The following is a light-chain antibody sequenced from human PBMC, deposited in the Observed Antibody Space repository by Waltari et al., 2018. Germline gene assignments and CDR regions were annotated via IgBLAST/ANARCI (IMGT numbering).Light chain of an antibody. V-gene: IGKV4-1*01. CDR2: WAS. J-gene: IGKJ4*01. CDR3: QQYYSTPLT. Sequence: DIVMTQSPDSLAVSLGERATINCKSSQSVLYSSNNKNYLAWYQQKPGQPPKLLIYWASTRESGVPDRFSGXGSGTDFTLTISSLQAEDVXVYYCQQYYSTPLTFXGGTKVEIK. CDR1: QSVLYSSNNKNY.